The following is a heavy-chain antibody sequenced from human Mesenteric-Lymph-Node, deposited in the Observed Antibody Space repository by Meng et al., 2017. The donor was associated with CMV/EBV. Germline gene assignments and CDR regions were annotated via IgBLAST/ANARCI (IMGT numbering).Heavy chain of an antibody. CDR2: ITSGGSTM. Sequence: GGSLRLSCEASGFSVNSDYMNWVRQAPGKGLEWVSYITSGGSTMYYADSVKGRFTISRDNAKKSLYLQMNSLRAEDTAVYYCARDGSYCGSSSCYTLGFDCWGQGTLVTVSS. CDR3: ARDGSYCGSSSCYTLGFDC. CDR1: GFSVNSDY. V-gene: IGHV3-48*03. D-gene: IGHD2-2*02. J-gene: IGHJ4*02.